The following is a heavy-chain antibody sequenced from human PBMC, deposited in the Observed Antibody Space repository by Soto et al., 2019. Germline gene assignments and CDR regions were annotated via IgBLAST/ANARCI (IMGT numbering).Heavy chain of an antibody. CDR3: ATGPGYSSGWSYFDF. Sequence: QVQLVQSGTEVKKPGSSVKVSCKASGGIFKNYAISWVRQAPGQGLEWMGGTIPIYAAPKYAQKFQGRLTISADASTSTTNMELSGLTSDDTAVYFCATGPGYSSGWSYFDFWGQGTLVTVSS. D-gene: IGHD6-19*01. CDR1: GGIFKNYA. V-gene: IGHV1-69*01. CDR2: TIPIYAAP. J-gene: IGHJ4*02.